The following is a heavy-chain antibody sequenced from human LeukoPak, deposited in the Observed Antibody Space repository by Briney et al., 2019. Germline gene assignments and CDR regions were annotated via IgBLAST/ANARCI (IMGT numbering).Heavy chain of an antibody. V-gene: IGHV3-30*03. CDR2: TSPDGSIT. CDR3: AREASHCCHYFDY. CDR1: GFTFGTYG. J-gene: IGHJ4*02. Sequence: GASLRLSCAASGFTFGTYGLDWVRQAPGKGLEWVAYTSPDGSITQYADSVKGRFTISRDNSKNTLYLQLSTLTVEDTAVYFCAREASHCCHYFDYWGQGTLVTVSS. D-gene: IGHD2-21*02.